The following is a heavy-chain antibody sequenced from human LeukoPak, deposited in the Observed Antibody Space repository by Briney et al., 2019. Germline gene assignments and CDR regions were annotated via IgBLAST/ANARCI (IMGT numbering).Heavy chain of an antibody. V-gene: IGHV3-30*19. D-gene: IGHD2-2*02. Sequence: GGSLRLSCAASGFTFSSYGMHWVRQAPGEGLEWVAVISNDGSNKYYADSVKGRFTISRDSSKNTLYLQMNSLRVEDTAVYYCARGSSISCYTSFGIWGQGTMVTVSS. CDR2: ISNDGSNK. CDR1: GFTFSSYG. J-gene: IGHJ3*02. CDR3: ARGSSISCYTSFGI.